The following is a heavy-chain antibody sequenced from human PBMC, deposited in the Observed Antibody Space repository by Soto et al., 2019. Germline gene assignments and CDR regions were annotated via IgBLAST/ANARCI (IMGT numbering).Heavy chain of an antibody. CDR3: ARDYGDYQFDY. J-gene: IGHJ4*02. Sequence: SETLSLTCSVSGYSVSSSDYYWAWIRQPPGKGLEWIGSMLYSGTTYYNPSLKSRVTISVDTSKNQFSLKLASVTAADTAVYYCARDYGDYQFDYWGQGTLVTVSS. D-gene: IGHD4-17*01. CDR1: GYSVSSSDYY. CDR2: MLYSGTT. V-gene: IGHV4-39*02.